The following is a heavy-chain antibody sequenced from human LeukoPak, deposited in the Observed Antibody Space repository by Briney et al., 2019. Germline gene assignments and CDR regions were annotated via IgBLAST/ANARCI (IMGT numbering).Heavy chain of an antibody. CDR2: IYYSGSA. V-gene: IGHV4-31*03. J-gene: IGHJ5*02. CDR1: GGSISGGGYY. CDR3: ARHYGP. Sequence: SETLSLTCTVSGGSISGGGYYWGWIRQHPGKGLEWIGYIYYSGSASYNSSLKSRVTISVDTSKNHFSLRLYSVTAADTAVYYCARHYGPWGQGTLVTVSS. D-gene: IGHD3-16*01.